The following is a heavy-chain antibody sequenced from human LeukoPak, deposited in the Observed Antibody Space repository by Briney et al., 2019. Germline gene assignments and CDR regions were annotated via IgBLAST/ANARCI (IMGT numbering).Heavy chain of an antibody. D-gene: IGHD6-19*01. CDR3: ARLFSSGWPYFYGLGA. CDR1: GDSITSSGVY. V-gene: IGHV4-39*01. J-gene: IGHJ6*02. CDR2: AYYDGDT. Sequence: PSETLSLTYTVAGDSITSSGVYWGWVRQPPGKGLEWVGCAYYDGDTYSSPSLKSRITISFDTSKNQFSLSLSSVTAADTALYFCARLFSSGWPYFYGLGAWGQGTTVTVSS.